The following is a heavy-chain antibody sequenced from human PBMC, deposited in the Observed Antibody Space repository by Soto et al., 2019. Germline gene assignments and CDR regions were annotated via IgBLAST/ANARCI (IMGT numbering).Heavy chain of an antibody. Sequence: PGGSLRLSCAASGFTFSSYGMHWVRQAPGKGLEWVAVISYDGSNKYYADSVKGRFTISRDNSKNTLYLQMNSLRAEDTAVYYCAKDHSRYFDWLQVYYYYGMDVWGQGTTVTVSS. CDR2: ISYDGSNK. J-gene: IGHJ6*02. CDR1: GFTFSSYG. V-gene: IGHV3-30*18. D-gene: IGHD3-9*01. CDR3: AKDHSRYFDWLQVYYYYGMDV.